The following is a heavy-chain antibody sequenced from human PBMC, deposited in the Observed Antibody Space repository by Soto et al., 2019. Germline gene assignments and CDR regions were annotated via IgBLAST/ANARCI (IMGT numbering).Heavy chain of an antibody. CDR2: INPNSGGT. CDR3: ARVGVLKTSGWYSDYYYGMDV. V-gene: IGHV1-2*04. Sequence: GASVKVSCKASGYTFTGYYMHWVRQAPGQGLEWMGWINPNSGGTNYAQKFQGWVTMTRDTSISTAYMELSRLRSDDTAVYYCARVGVLKTSGWYSDYYYGMDVWGQGTTVTVSS. D-gene: IGHD6-19*01. J-gene: IGHJ6*02. CDR1: GYTFTGYY.